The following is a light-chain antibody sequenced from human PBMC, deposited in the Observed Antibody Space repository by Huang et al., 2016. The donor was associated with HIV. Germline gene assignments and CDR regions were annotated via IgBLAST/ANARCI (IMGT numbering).Light chain of an antibody. Sequence: DIQMTQYPPSLSAFVGDRVTITCRASQAISNYLAWYQLTPGKVPKLLIYGASTLQSGVPSRFSGSGSGTDFTLTISSLQPEDVAVYFCQKYDSAPRTFGQGTRVEIK. J-gene: IGKJ1*01. CDR1: QAISNY. CDR3: QKYDSAPRT. CDR2: GAS. V-gene: IGKV1-27*01.